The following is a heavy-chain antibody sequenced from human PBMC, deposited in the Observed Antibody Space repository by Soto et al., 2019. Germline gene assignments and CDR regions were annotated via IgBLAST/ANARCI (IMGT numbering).Heavy chain of an antibody. Sequence: ASVKVSCKASGCTFTGFYMHWVRQAPGQGLEWMGWINPNSGDTEYAQNFQGWVTMTRDTSISTAYMELSRLKSDDTAVYYCASGRSTVTREFDYWGQGTLVTVSS. CDR1: GCTFTGFY. V-gene: IGHV1-2*04. D-gene: IGHD4-17*01. CDR3: ASGRSTVTREFDY. J-gene: IGHJ4*02. CDR2: INPNSGDT.